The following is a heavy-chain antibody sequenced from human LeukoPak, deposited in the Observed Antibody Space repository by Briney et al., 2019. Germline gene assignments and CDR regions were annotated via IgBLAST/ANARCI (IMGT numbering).Heavy chain of an antibody. CDR2: ISGNSGSI. Sequence: GRSLRLSCAASGFTFDDYAMHWVRQAPGKGLEWVSGISGNSGSIGYADSVKGRFTISSDNAKNSLYLQMNSLRAEDTALYYCAKGLPSHYYYYYMDVWGKGTTVTVSS. CDR3: AKGLPSHYYYYYMDV. D-gene: IGHD2-15*01. CDR1: GFTFDDYA. J-gene: IGHJ6*03. V-gene: IGHV3-9*01.